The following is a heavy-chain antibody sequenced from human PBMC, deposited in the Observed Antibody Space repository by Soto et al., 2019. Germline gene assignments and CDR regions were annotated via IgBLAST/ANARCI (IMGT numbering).Heavy chain of an antibody. J-gene: IGHJ4*02. Sequence: ASVKVSCKTSGYIFTSYYIHWVRQAPGQGLEWMGIINPSGGTTTYAQKLQGRITITRDTSATTAYVELNSLTSEDTALYYCTRDPATYSSGYDYWGQGTPVTVSS. V-gene: IGHV1-46*01. CDR1: GYIFTSYY. CDR3: TRDPATYSSGYDY. CDR2: INPSGGTT. D-gene: IGHD6-19*01.